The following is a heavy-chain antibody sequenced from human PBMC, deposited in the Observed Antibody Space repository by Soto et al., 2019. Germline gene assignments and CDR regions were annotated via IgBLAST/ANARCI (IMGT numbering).Heavy chain of an antibody. CDR1: GYTFTSYG. V-gene: IGHV1-18*01. D-gene: IGHD3-16*01. CDR2: ISAYNGNT. Sequence: QVQLVQSGAEVKKPGASVKVSCKASGYTFTSYGISWVRQAPGQGLEWMGWISAYNGNTNYAQKLQGRVTMTTDTPRSTATWGLRSRRSEAPAVYYWAGDGALGETYSSSVRDVWGQGTTVTVSS. CDR3: AGDGALGETYSSSVRDV. J-gene: IGHJ6*02.